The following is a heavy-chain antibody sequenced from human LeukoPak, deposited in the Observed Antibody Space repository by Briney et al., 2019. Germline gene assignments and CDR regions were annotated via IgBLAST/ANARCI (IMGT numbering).Heavy chain of an antibody. Sequence: SETLSPTCAVYGGSFSGYYWSWIRQPPGKGLEWIGEINHSGSTNYNPSLKSRVTISVDTSKNQFSLKLSSVTAADTAVYYCARGGTGGYSSGWQRKSPALDYWGQGTLVTVSS. V-gene: IGHV4-34*01. J-gene: IGHJ4*02. CDR3: ARGGTGGYSSGWQRKSPALDY. CDR1: GGSFSGYY. D-gene: IGHD6-19*01. CDR2: INHSGST.